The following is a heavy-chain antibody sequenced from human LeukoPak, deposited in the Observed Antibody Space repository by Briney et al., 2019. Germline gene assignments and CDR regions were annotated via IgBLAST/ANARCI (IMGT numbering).Heavy chain of an antibody. CDR1: GGSISSYY. CDR2: IYTSGST. V-gene: IGHV4-4*07. D-gene: IGHD1/OR15-1a*01. J-gene: IGHJ4*02. CDR3: ARDRHWTNDWVFDY. Sequence: PSETLSLTCTVSGGSISSYYWSWIRQPAGKGLEWIGRIYTSGSTNYNPSLKSRVTMSVDTSKNQFSLKLSSVTAADTAVYYCARDRHWTNDWVFDYWGQGTLVTVSS.